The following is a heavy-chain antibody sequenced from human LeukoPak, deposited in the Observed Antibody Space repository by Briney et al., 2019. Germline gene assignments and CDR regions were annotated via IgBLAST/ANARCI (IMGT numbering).Heavy chain of an antibody. J-gene: IGHJ6*03. V-gene: IGHV1-2*02. D-gene: IGHD6-13*01. Sequence: GASVKVSCKASGYTFTGYYMHWVRQAPGQGLEWMGWINPNSGGTNYAQKFQGRVTMTRDTSISTAYMELSRLRSDDTAVYYCARGGPYSSSWYSYYYYYMDVWGKGTTVTIS. CDR3: ARGGPYSSSWYSYYYYYMDV. CDR2: INPNSGGT. CDR1: GYTFTGYY.